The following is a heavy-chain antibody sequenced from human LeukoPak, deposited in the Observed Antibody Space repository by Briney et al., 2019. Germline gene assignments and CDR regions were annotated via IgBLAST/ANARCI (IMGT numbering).Heavy chain of an antibody. V-gene: IGHV3-30*02. CDR2: IRYDGSNK. D-gene: IGHD3-22*01. CDR3: AKDTPAYDSSGYYYPYLDY. J-gene: IGHJ4*02. Sequence: GGSPRLSCAASGFTFSSYGMHWVRQAPGKGLQWVTFIRYDGSNKHYADSVKGRFNISRDNSKNTLYLQMNSLRAEDTAVYYCAKDTPAYDSSGYYYPYLDYWGQGTLLTVSS. CDR1: GFTFSSYG.